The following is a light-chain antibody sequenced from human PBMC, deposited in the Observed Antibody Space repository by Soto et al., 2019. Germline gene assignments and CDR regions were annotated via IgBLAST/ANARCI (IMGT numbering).Light chain of an antibody. CDR1: SSDVGGYNY. V-gene: IGLV2-14*01. J-gene: IGLJ1*01. CDR3: SSYTSSSILYV. CDR2: EVS. Sequence: SVLTQPASVSGSPGQSITISCTGTSSDVGGYNYVSWYPQHPGKAPKLMIYEVSNRPSGVSNRFSGSKSGNTASLTISGLQAEDEADYYCSSYTSSSILYVFGTGTKVTVL.